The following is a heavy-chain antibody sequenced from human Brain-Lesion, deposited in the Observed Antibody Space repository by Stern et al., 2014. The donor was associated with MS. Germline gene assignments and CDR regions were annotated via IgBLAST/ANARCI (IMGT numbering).Heavy chain of an antibody. CDR2: MWFDGTKK. J-gene: IGHJ6*02. V-gene: IGHV3-33*06. Sequence: VQLVESGGGVVKPGRSLRLSCAVSGFTFRSYGMYWVRQAPGKGLEWEAGMWFDGTKKNYIESVKGRFTISRDNSKNTLSLQMTSLRAEDTAVYYCAKDKKDSSGWNLYFYGMDVWGQGTTVIVSS. CDR1: GFTFRSYG. D-gene: IGHD6-19*01. CDR3: AKDKKDSSGWNLYFYGMDV.